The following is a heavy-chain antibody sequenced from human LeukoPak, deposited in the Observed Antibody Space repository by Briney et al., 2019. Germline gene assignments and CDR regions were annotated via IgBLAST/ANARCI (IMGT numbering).Heavy chain of an antibody. J-gene: IGHJ4*02. CDR1: GFTFSSYG. Sequence: PGGSLRLSCAASGFTFSSYGMHWVRQAPGKGLEWVSTISGSGGSTYYADSVKGRFTISRDNSKNTLYLQMNSLRAEDTAVYYCAKDGGGYDTSGYYYGDYWGQGTLVTVSS. V-gene: IGHV3-23*01. CDR2: ISGSGGST. D-gene: IGHD3-22*01. CDR3: AKDGGGYDTSGYYYGDY.